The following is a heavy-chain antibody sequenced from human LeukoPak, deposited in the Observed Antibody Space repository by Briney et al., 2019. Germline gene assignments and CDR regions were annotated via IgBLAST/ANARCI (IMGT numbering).Heavy chain of an antibody. V-gene: IGHV3-30*02. J-gene: IGHJ4*02. CDR3: AKALYGSGSSPFDY. Sequence: PGGSLRLSCAVSGFTFSSYGMHWVRQAPGKGLEWVAFIRYDGSNKYYADSVKGRFTISRDNSKNTLYLQMNSLRAEDTAVYYCAKALYGSGSSPFDYWGQGTLVTVSS. CDR2: IRYDGSNK. CDR1: GFTFSSYG. D-gene: IGHD3-10*01.